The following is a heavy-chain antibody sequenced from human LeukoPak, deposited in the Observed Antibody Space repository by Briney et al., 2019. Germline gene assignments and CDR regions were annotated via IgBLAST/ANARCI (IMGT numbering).Heavy chain of an antibody. CDR1: GGSISSYY. V-gene: IGHV4-59*01. J-gene: IGHJ4*02. D-gene: IGHD3-9*01. CDR3: ARADYGILTGYYLFDY. CDR2: IYYSGST. Sequence: SETLSLTCTVSGGSISSYYWSWIRQPPGKGLEWIGYIYYSGSTNYNPSLKSRVTISVDTSKNQFSLKLSSVTAADTAVYYCARADYGILTGYYLFDYWGQGTLVTVSS.